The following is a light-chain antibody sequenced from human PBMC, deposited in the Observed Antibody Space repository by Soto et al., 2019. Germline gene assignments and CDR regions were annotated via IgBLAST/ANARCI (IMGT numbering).Light chain of an antibody. CDR2: DAS. J-gene: IGKJ4*01. CDR3: QQRSSWRVT. Sequence: EIVLTQFPATLSLSLGERATLSCRASQSVSTFLAWYQQKPGQAPRLVVYDASKRATGIPARFSGSGSGTDFTLTISSLEPEDFAVYYCQQRSSWRVTFGGGTKVDIK. V-gene: IGKV3-11*01. CDR1: QSVSTF.